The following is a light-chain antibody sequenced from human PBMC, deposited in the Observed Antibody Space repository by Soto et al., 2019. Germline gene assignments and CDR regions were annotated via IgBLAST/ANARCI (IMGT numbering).Light chain of an antibody. CDR3: GTWDSSLSAVA. J-gene: IGLJ2*01. CDR2: DNN. V-gene: IGLV1-51*01. CDR1: SSNIGNNY. Sequence: QSVLTQPPSVSAAPGQKVTISCSGSSSNIGNNYVSWYQQLPGTAPKLLIYDNNKRPSGIPDRFSGSKSGTSATLGITGLQTGDKADYYCGTWDSSLSAVAFGGGTKVTVL.